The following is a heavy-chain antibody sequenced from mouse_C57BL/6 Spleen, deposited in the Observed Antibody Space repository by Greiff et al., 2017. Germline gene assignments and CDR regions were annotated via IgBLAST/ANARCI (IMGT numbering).Heavy chain of an antibody. Sequence: QVQLKQPGAALVRPGSSVQLSCKPYGYTFTSSWTHLVKQRPIQGLEWIGNIDPSDSETHYNQKFKDKATLTVDKSSSTAYLQLSSLTSEDSAVYDCARTGDHYYGSSFSGRYAM. CDR2: IDPSDSET. CDR3: ARTGDHYYGSSFSGRYAM. D-gene: IGHD1-1*01. J-gene: IGHJ4*01. V-gene: IGHV1-52*01. CDR1: GYTFTSSW.